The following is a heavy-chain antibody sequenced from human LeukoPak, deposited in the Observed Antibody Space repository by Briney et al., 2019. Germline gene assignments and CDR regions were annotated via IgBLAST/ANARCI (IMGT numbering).Heavy chain of an antibody. Sequence: ASVKVSCKASGYTFINYYMHWVRQAPGQGLEWMGWINPNSGGTNYAQKFQGRVTMTRDTSISTAYMELSRLRSDDTAVYYCARGYCSSTSCPKTYWGQGTMVTVSS. V-gene: IGHV1-2*02. CDR3: ARGYCSSTSCPKTY. D-gene: IGHD2-2*01. CDR1: GYTFINYY. J-gene: IGHJ3*01. CDR2: INPNSGGT.